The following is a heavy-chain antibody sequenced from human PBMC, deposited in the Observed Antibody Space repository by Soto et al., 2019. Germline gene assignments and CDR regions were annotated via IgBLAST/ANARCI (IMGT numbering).Heavy chain of an antibody. CDR1: GFNFDDYS. CDR3: AKDPYYYDSSGYYYPWFDP. D-gene: IGHD3-22*01. Sequence: GGSLRLSCAASGFNFDDYSMHWVRQAPGKGLEWVSLINWDGSNTYYADSVKGRFTISRDNSKNTLYLQMNSLRAEDTAVYYCAKDPYYYDSSGYYYPWFDPWGQGTLVTVSS. V-gene: IGHV3-43*01. J-gene: IGHJ5*02. CDR2: INWDGSNT.